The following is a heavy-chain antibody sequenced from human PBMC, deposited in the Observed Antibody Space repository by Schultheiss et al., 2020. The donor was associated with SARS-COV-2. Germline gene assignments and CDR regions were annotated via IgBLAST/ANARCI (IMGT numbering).Heavy chain of an antibody. J-gene: IGHJ3*02. D-gene: IGHD2-2*02. V-gene: IGHV3-23*01. CDR1: GFTFSSYA. Sequence: GGSLRLSCAASGFTFSSYAMSWVRQAPGKGLEWVSAIDGSGDATYDADSVKGRFTISRDNSKNTLYLQMNSLRAEDTAVYYCARSPVVVPAAISHDAFDIWGQGTMVTVSS. CDR3: ARSPVVVPAAISHDAFDI. CDR2: IDGSGDAT.